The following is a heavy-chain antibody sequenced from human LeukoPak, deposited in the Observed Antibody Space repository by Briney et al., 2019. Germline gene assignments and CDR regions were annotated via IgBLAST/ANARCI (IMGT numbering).Heavy chain of an antibody. CDR1: GYTLTELS. J-gene: IGHJ4*01. D-gene: IGHD3-3*01. CDR3: ARAKTQLIYDVWSGYDPY. V-gene: IGHV1-24*01. CDR2: LDPEDGET. Sequence: ALVKLSCKVSGYTLTELSMHWVRQAPRKGLEWRGGLDPEDGETIYAQKFQGRVTMTEDTSTDTAYMELSSLRSEDTAVYYCARAKTQLIYDVWSGYDPYGSQGTLVTVSS.